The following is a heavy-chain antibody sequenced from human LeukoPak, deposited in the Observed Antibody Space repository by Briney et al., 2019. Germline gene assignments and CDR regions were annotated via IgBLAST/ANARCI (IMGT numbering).Heavy chain of an antibody. CDR2: IYYSGST. J-gene: IGHJ3*02. CDR1: GGSISSSSYY. CDR3: AREEWQLQDAFEI. Sequence: SETLSLTCTVSGGSISSSSYYWGWIRQPPGKGLEWIGSIYYSGSTYYNPSLKSRVTISVDTSKNQFSLKLSSVTAADTAVYYCAREEWQLQDAFEIWGQGTLVTVSS. V-gene: IGHV4-39*02. D-gene: IGHD3-3*01.